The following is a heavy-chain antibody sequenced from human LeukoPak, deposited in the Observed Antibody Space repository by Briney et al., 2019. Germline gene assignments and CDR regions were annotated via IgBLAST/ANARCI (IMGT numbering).Heavy chain of an antibody. D-gene: IGHD3-10*01. V-gene: IGHV3-21*06. CDR2: ISSSGSYI. CDR1: GFTFSSYW. CDR3: AREGARMVRGVTYYDYYGMDV. Sequence: GGSLRLSCAASGFTFSSYWMHWVRQAPGKGLEWVSSISSSGSYIYYADSVKGRFTISRDNAKNSLYLQMNSLRAEDTAVYYCAREGARMVRGVTYYDYYGMDVWGQGTTVTVSS. J-gene: IGHJ6*02.